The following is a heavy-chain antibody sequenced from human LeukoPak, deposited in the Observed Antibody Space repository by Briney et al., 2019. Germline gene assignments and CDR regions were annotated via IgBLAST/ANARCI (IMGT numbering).Heavy chain of an antibody. J-gene: IGHJ4*02. CDR3: AKRASGSGTSLYYFDY. D-gene: IGHD3-10*01. CDR1: GFTFSSYS. Sequence: GGSLRLSCAASGFTFSSYSMNWVRQAPGKGLEWVSVFSNSGGSTFYADSVKGRFTISRDNSKNTLYLQMNSLRAEDTAVYYCAKRASGSGTSLYYFDYWGQGTLVTVSS. CDR2: FSNSGGST. V-gene: IGHV3-23*01.